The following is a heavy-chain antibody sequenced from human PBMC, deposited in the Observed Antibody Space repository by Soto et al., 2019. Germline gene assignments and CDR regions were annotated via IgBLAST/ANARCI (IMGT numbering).Heavy chain of an antibody. CDR3: ARGHEYGGNSDALDI. J-gene: IGHJ3*02. Sequence: QVHLVQSGAEVKKPGSSVKVSCKASGGTFSTSSINWLRQAPGQRPEWMGNILPVFGTADYAQKFRDRVTITADKSTNTAYMELRILFSEDAAVYYCARGHEYGGNSDALDIWGQGTVVTVSS. CDR2: ILPVFGTA. CDR1: GGTFSTSS. V-gene: IGHV1-69*14. D-gene: IGHD4-17*01.